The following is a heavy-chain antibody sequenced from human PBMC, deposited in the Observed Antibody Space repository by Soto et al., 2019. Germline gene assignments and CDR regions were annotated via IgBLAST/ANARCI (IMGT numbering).Heavy chain of an antibody. V-gene: IGHV1-2*02. Sequence: SSVKVSCKASGYPFTGYYMHWVRQAPGQGLAWMGWINPNSGGTNYAQKFQGRVTMTRDTSISTAYMELSRLRSDDTAVYYCASGGELLKPYFYYWGQGTLFTLAS. CDR3: ASGGELLKPYFYY. CDR1: GYPFTGYY. J-gene: IGHJ4*02. CDR2: INPNSGGT. D-gene: IGHD1-26*01.